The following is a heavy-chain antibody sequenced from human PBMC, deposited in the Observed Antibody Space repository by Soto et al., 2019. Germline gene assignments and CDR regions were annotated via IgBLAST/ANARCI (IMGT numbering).Heavy chain of an antibody. CDR2: INHSGST. CDR3: ARRLLRRYYFDY. V-gene: IGHV4-34*01. J-gene: IGHJ4*02. CDR1: GGSFRGYY. D-gene: IGHD2-21*02. Sequence: SETLSLTCAVYGGSFRGYYWSWIRQPPGKGLEWIGEINHSGSTNYNPSLKSRVTISVDTSKNQFSLKLSSVTAADTAVYYCARRLLRRYYFDYWGQGTLVTVS.